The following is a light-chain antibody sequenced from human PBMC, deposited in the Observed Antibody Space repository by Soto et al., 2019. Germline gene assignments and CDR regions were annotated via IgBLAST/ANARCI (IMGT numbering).Light chain of an antibody. CDR1: SNDIGPYNY. Sequence: QSALTQPASVSGSPGQSITISCTGTSNDIGPYNYVSWYQQHPGKAPKLLIYDVINRPSGVSDRFSGSKSGRTASLTISGLQAEDEADYYCSSCTSVSAVVFGGGTKLTVL. CDR3: SSCTSVSAVV. V-gene: IGLV2-14*03. CDR2: DVI. J-gene: IGLJ2*01.